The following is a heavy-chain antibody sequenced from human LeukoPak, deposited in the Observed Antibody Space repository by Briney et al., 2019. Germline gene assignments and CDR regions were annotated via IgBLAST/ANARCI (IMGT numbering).Heavy chain of an antibody. CDR2: IHHSGST. V-gene: IGHV4-38-2*02. Sequence: PSETLSLTCTVSGYSISSGYYWGWIRQPPGKGLEWIGSIHHSGSTYYNPSLKSRVTISVDTSKNQFSLKLNSATAADTAVYYCARSIYCTNGICSTHYFDYWGQGTLVTVSS. D-gene: IGHD2-8*01. CDR3: ARSIYCTNGICSTHYFDY. CDR1: GYSISSGYY. J-gene: IGHJ4*02.